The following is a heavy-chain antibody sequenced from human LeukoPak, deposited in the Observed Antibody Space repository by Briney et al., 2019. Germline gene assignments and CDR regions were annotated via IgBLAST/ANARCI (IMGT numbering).Heavy chain of an antibody. J-gene: IGHJ4*02. V-gene: IGHV4-61*01. D-gene: IGHD3-10*01. CDR1: GGSVSSGTYY. CDR3: ARRGGSGRSFDY. Sequence: NSSETLSLTCTVSGGSVSSGTYYWSWIRQPPGKGLEWIGYIYYTGSTNYNPSLKSRLTISVDTSKNQFSLKLSSVTAADAAVYYRARRGGSGRSFDYWGQGTLVTVSS. CDR2: IYYTGST.